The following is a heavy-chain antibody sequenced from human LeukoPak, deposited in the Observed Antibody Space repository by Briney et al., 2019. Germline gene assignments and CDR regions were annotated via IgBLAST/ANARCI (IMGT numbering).Heavy chain of an antibody. J-gene: IGHJ2*01. V-gene: IGHV4-34*01. Sequence: PSETLSLTCAVDGGSFSGYYWSWIRQPPGKGLEWIGEINHSGSTNYNPSLKSRVTISVDTSKNQFSLMLSSVTAADTAVYYCASYAKDIVVLPAASIYWYFDLWGRGTLVTVSS. CDR2: INHSGST. CDR1: GGSFSGYY. D-gene: IGHD2-2*01. CDR3: ASYAKDIVVLPAASIYWYFDL.